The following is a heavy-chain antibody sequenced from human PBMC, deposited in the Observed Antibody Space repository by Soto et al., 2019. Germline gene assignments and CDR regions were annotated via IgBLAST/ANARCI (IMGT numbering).Heavy chain of an antibody. Sequence: EVHLLESGGDLVQPGGSLRLSCAASGFTFSSYAMSWVRQTPGKGLEWVSVISGSGDNTYYADSVKGRFTISRDNSKNTPYLQMNSLRAEDTAVYYCAKDGWSWMTVTTQYFDLWGRGTLVTVSS. CDR1: GFTFSSYA. CDR3: AKDGWSWMTVTTQYFDL. J-gene: IGHJ2*01. D-gene: IGHD4-17*01. CDR2: ISGSGDNT. V-gene: IGHV3-23*01.